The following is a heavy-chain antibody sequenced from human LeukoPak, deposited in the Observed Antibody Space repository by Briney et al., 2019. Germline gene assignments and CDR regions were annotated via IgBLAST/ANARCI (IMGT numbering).Heavy chain of an antibody. V-gene: IGHV4-31*01. CDR2: IYHSGST. Sequence: SQTLSLTCTVSTGSISRVGYYWSWIRQNPGKGLEFIGYIYHSGSTYYNPSLKRPITVSMDTSENQFSLRLTAVTAADSAIYYCARTPSRTRVFDYWGQGTLVTVSS. CDR1: TGSISRVGYY. CDR3: ARTPSRTRVFDY. J-gene: IGHJ4*02. D-gene: IGHD3-10*01.